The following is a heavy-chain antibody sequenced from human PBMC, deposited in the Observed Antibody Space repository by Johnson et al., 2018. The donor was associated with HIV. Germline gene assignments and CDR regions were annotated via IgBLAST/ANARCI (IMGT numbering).Heavy chain of an antibody. Sequence: VQLVESGGGVVQPGRSLRLSCAAPGFTFSSYGMHWVRQAPGKGLVWVARIYSDGSDTAYADSVKGRFTISRDNAKKTLYLQMNSLRAEDTAVYYCARKQWLEIPSDALDVWGQGTMVTVSS. CDR1: GFTFSSYG. CDR2: IYSDGSDT. D-gene: IGHD6-19*01. J-gene: IGHJ3*01. CDR3: ARKQWLEIPSDALDV. V-gene: IGHV3-74*03.